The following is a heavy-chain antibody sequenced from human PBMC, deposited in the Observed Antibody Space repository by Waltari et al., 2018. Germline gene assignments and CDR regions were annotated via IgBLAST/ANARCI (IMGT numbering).Heavy chain of an antibody. Sequence: QVQLQQWGAGLLKPSETLSLTCAVYGGSFSGYYWSWIRQPPGTGLEWIGEINHSGSTNYNPSLKSRVTISVDTSKNQFSLKLSSVTAADTAVYYCARGSNVRWLLVYYYYYMDVWGKGTTVTVSS. D-gene: IGHD3-22*01. J-gene: IGHJ6*03. V-gene: IGHV4-34*01. CDR1: GGSFSGYY. CDR3: ARGSNVRWLLVYYYYYMDV. CDR2: INHSGST.